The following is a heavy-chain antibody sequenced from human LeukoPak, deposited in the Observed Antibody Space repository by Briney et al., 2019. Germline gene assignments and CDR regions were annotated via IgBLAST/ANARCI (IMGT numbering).Heavy chain of an antibody. V-gene: IGHV7-4-1*04. D-gene: IGHD3-10*01. CDR3: VRGTPAPGMEY. J-gene: IGHJ4*02. CDR2: IDTTTGNP. CDR1: GYPFTAHF. Sequence: ASVRVSCKASGYPFTAHFLNWVRQAPGQGLEWMGNIDTTTGNPRYAQDFTGRFVFSLDTSVSMAYFQITILKADDTAAYYCVRGTPAPGMEYWGQGTQVTVSS.